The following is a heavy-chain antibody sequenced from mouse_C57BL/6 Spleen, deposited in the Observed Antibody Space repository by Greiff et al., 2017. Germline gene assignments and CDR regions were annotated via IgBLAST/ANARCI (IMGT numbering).Heavy chain of an antibody. CDR1: GFTFSSYT. CDR3: AMYDYVGYAMDY. D-gene: IGHD2-4*01. Sequence: EVQRVESGGGLVKPGGSLKLSCAASGFTFSSYTMSWVRQTPEKRLEWVATISGGGGNTYYPDSVKGRFTISRDNAKNSLYLQMSSLRSEDTALYYCAMYDYVGYAMDYWGQGTAVTVSS. CDR2: ISGGGGNT. J-gene: IGHJ4*01. V-gene: IGHV5-9*01.